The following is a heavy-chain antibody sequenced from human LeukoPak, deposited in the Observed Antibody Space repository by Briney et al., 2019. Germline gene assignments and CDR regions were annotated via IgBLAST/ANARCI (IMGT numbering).Heavy chain of an antibody. J-gene: IGHJ3*02. CDR1: GGSINNYY. V-gene: IGHV4-4*07. CDR2: IYTLGST. D-gene: IGHD2-15*01. Sequence: PSETLSLTCTVSGGSINNYYWSWIRQPAGKGLEWIGRIYTLGSTNYNPSLKSRVTMSVDTSKNQFSLKLSSVTAADTAVYYCARGRYCSADICSGGDAFDIWGQGKMVSVSS. CDR3: ARGRYCSADICSGGDAFDI.